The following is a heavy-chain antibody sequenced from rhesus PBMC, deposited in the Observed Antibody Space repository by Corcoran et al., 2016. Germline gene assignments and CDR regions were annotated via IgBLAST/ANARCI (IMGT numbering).Heavy chain of an antibody. V-gene: IGHV3S18*01. CDR2: ISYTGGST. Sequence: VQLQESGPGLVKPSETLSLTCAVSGGSISSNYWSWIRLSPGKGLEWVSGISYTGGSTYYADSVKGRFTNSKENAKNTLYLQMDSLRAEDTAVYYCARDRGYSYSYLDYWGQGVLVTVSS. CDR1: GGSISSNY. J-gene: IGHJ4*01. CDR3: ARDRGYSYSYLDY. D-gene: IGHD5-12*01.